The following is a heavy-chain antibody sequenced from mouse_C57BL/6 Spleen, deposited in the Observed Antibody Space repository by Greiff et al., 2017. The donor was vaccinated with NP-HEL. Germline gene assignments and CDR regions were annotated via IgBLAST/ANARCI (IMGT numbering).Heavy chain of an antibody. D-gene: IGHD3-2*02. V-gene: IGHV3-6*01. J-gene: IGHJ3*01. CDR1: GYSITSGYY. Sequence: DVKLQESGPGLVKPSQSLSLTCSVTGYSITSGYYWNWIRQFPGNKLEWMGYISYDGSNNYNPSLKNRISITRDTSKNQFFLKLNSVTTEDTATYYCAAAQAWFAYRGQGTLVTVSA. CDR2: ISYDGSN. CDR3: AAAQAWFAY.